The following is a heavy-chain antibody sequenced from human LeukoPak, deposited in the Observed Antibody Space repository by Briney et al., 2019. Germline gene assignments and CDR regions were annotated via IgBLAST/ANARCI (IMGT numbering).Heavy chain of an antibody. CDR3: ARDRAVRGVIPQPFAY. D-gene: IGHD3-10*01. CDR2: INPNSGGT. J-gene: IGHJ4*02. CDR1: GYTYTGYD. Sequence: ASVKVSCKASGYTYTGYDMHWGRQAPGQGLEWMGWINPNSGGTNYAQKFQGRVTMTRDTSISTAYMELSRLRSDDTAVYYCARDRAVRGVIPQPFAYWGQGTLVTVSS. V-gene: IGHV1-2*02.